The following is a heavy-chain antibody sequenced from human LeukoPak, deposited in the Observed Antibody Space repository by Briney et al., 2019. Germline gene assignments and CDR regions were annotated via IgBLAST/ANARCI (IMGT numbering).Heavy chain of an antibody. D-gene: IGHD5-18*01. V-gene: IGHV3-30*18. J-gene: IGHJ4*02. CDR1: GFTFGSYG. Sequence: PGGSLRLSCAASGFTFGSYGMHWVRQVPGKGLEWVAVISYDGSHKYYADSVKARFTISRDNSKNTLYLQMNSLRGEDTAVYYCAKGITAMVLDYWGQGTLVTVSS. CDR3: AKGITAMVLDY. CDR2: ISYDGSHK.